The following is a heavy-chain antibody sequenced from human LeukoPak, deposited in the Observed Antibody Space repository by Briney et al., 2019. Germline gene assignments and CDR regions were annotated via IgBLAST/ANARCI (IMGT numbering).Heavy chain of an antibody. CDR2: IKQDGSGK. D-gene: IGHD3-3*01. J-gene: IGHJ4*02. Sequence: GGSLRLSWAVSGFTFSDAWMNWVRQAPGKGLEWVANIKQDGSGKYYVDSVKGRFTISRDNAKNSLYLQMNSLRAEDTAVYYCARGKDYDFWSGYQAGFDYWGQGTLVTVSS. V-gene: IGHV3-7*01. CDR1: GFTFSDAW. CDR3: ARGKDYDFWSGYQAGFDY.